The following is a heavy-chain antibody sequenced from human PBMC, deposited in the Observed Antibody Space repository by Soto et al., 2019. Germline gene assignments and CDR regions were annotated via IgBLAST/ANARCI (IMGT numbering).Heavy chain of an antibody. Sequence: GGSLRLSCAASGFTFSSYWMHWVRQAPGKGLVWVSRINSDGSSTSYADSVKGRFTISRDNAKNTLYLQMNSLRAEDTAVYYCAREVLCSGGSCYYYYYGMDVWAQGTTVTVSS. CDR1: GFTFSSYW. CDR3: AREVLCSGGSCYYYYYGMDV. J-gene: IGHJ6*02. V-gene: IGHV3-74*01. CDR2: INSDGSST. D-gene: IGHD2-15*01.